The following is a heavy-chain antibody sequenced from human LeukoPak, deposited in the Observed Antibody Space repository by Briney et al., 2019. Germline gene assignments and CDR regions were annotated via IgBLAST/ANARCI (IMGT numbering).Heavy chain of an antibody. D-gene: IGHD3-10*01. J-gene: IGHJ4*02. CDR3: AKEGSPLYGLSVEDYFDY. V-gene: IGHV3-30*02. CDR2: IRFNGGNK. CDR1: GFTFSSYG. Sequence: PGGSLRLSCAASGFTFSSYGMHWVRQAPGKGLEWVAFIRFNGGNKYYADSVKGRFTISRDNSKNTLYLHMNSLRAEDTAVYYCAKEGSPLYGLSVEDYFDYWGQGTLVTVSS.